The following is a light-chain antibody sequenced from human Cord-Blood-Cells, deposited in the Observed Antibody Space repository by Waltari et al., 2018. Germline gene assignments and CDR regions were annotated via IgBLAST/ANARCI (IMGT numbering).Light chain of an antibody. CDR1: QSVLYSSNNKNY. CDR2: WAS. V-gene: IGKV4-1*01. CDR3: QQYYSTPWT. J-gene: IGKJ1*01. Sequence: DIVMTQSPDSLALSLGERGPIHCKSSQSVLYSSNNKNYLAWYQQKPGQPPKLLIYWASTRESGVPDRFSGSGSGTDFTLTISSLQAEDVAVYYCQQYYSTPWTFGQGTKVEIK.